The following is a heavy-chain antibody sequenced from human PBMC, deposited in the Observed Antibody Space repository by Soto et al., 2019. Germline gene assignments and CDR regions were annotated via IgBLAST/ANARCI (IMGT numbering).Heavy chain of an antibody. J-gene: IGHJ4*02. CDR2: INHSGST. CDR1: GGSFSGYY. CDR3: ARGDGRNFDY. Sequence: QVQLQPWGAGLLKPSETLSLTCAVDGGSFSGYYWNWIRQPPGKGLEWIGEINHSGSTNYNPSLKRRVTISLDTSKNQFSLKLSSVTAADTAVYYCARGDGRNFDYWGQGTLGTVSS. V-gene: IGHV4-34*01.